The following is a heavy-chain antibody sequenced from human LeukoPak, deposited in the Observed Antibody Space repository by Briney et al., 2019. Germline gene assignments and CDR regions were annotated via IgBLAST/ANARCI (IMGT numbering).Heavy chain of an antibody. CDR1: GGSISNYY. V-gene: IGHV4-59*12. J-gene: IGHJ5*02. D-gene: IGHD3-22*01. Sequence: SETLSLTCTVSGGSISNYYWTWIRQPPGKGLEWIGFISYSGNTNYNPSLKSRVTISVDTSKNQFSLKLISVTAADTAVYYCARAATVRSMIVVARRGRWFDPWGQGTLVTVSS. CDR2: ISYSGNT. CDR3: ARAATVRSMIVVARRGRWFDP.